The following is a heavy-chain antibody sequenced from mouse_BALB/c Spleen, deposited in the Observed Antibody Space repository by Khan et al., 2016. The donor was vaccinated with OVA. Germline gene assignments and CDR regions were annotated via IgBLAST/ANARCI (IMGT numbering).Heavy chain of an antibody. CDR1: GFSLTDYG. V-gene: IGHV2-6-5*01. J-gene: IGHJ4*01. CDR2: IWGGGTT. Sequence: QVQLKQSRPGLVAPSQSLSITCTVSGFSLTDYGVSWIRQPPGKGLEWLGLIWGGGTTYYNSVLNSRLSISKDNSKSQVFLKMNSLQTDDTAMYYCAKLLWSHYYALDYWGQGTSVTVSS. D-gene: IGHD1-1*02. CDR3: AKLLWSHYYALDY.